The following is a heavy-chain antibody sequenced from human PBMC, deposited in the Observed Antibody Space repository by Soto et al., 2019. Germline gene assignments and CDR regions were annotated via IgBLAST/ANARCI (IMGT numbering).Heavy chain of an antibody. CDR2: IYKSTTT. V-gene: IGHV4-30-4*01. Sequence: SETLSLTCSVSGDSISTVDYFWAWIRQPPGQALEYIGYIYKSTTTYYNPSFESRVAISLDTSKSQFSLTVTSVTAADTAVYFCARGRYCLTGRCFPNWFDSWGQGTLVTV. CDR1: GDSISTVDYF. D-gene: IGHD2-15*01. J-gene: IGHJ5*01. CDR3: ARGRYCLTGRCFPNWFDS.